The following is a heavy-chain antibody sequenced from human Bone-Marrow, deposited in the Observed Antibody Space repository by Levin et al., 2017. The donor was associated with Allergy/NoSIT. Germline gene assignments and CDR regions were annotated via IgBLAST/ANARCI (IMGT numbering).Heavy chain of an antibody. CDR3: VHSIWRRTILQLYFSDY. V-gene: IGHV2-5*02. CDR2: IYWDDDK. D-gene: IGHD3-3*01. CDR1: SLTTSGVG. J-gene: IGHJ4*02. Sequence: SLTTSGVGVGWVRQPPGKALEWLAVIYWDDDKRYSPSLKSRLTITKDTSKNQVVLIMTNMDPVDTATYYCVHSIWRRTILQLYFSDYWAQGTLVTVSS.